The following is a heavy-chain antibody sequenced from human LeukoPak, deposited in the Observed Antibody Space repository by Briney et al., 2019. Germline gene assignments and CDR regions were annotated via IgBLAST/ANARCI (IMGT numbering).Heavy chain of an antibody. CDR3: ARRYLSFDAFDI. Sequence: PSETLPLTCTVSGGSTSSYYWSWIRQPAGKGLEWIGRIYTSGSTNYNPSLKSRVTISVDTSKNQFSLKLSSVTAADTAVYYCARRYLSFDAFDIWGQGTMVTVSS. V-gene: IGHV4-4*07. J-gene: IGHJ3*02. CDR1: GGSTSSYY. D-gene: IGHD1-1*01. CDR2: IYTSGST.